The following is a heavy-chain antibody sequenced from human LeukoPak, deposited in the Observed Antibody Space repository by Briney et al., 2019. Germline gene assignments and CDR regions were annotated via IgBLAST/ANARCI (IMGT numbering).Heavy chain of an antibody. CDR3: GKRWVVDCYSSSCLEGLDY. V-gene: IGHV3-66*01. D-gene: IGHD2-2*01. Sequence: PGGSLRLSCAASGFTVNNNYMSWVRQAPGKGLEWVSVIYSGGSTYYADSVKGRFTISRDNSKNTLYLQMNRLRVGDTATDFCGKRWVVDCYSSSCLEGLDYWGQETLVTVSS. J-gene: IGHJ4*02. CDR1: GFTVNNNY. CDR2: IYSGGST.